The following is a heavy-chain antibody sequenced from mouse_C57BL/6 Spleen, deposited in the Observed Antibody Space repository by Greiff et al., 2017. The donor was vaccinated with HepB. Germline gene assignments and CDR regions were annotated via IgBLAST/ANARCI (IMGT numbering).Heavy chain of an antibody. D-gene: IGHD2-3*01. CDR1: GYTFTSYW. CDR3: ARWDGYYLYYFDY. V-gene: IGHV1-50*01. CDR2: IDPSDSYT. Sequence: VQLQQPGAELVKPGASVKLSCKASGYTFTSYWMQWVKQRPGQGLEWIGEIDPSDSYTNYNQKFKGKATLTVDTSSSTAYMQLSSLTSEDSAVYYCARWDGYYLYYFDYWGQGTTLTVSS. J-gene: IGHJ2*01.